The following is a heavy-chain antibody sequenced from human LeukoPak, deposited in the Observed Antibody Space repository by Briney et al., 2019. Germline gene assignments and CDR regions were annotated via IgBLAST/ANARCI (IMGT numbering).Heavy chain of an antibody. D-gene: IGHD4-17*01. Sequence: GASVKLSCKPSGHTFTSSGISWVRQAPEQGLEWMGWISAYNGNTNYAQKRQGRVTMTTDTSTSTAYMELRSLRSDDTAVYYCAGGNDYGDYGAFYWGQGTLVTVSS. J-gene: IGHJ4*02. CDR1: GHTFTSSG. CDR2: ISAYNGNT. CDR3: AGGNDYGDYGAFY. V-gene: IGHV1-18*04.